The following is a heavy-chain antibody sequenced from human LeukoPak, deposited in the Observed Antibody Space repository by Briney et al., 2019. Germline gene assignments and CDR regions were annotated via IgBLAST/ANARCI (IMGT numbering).Heavy chain of an antibody. CDR2: IYYSGST. V-gene: IGHV4-39*01. Sequence: SETLSLTCTVSGGSISSSSYYWGWIRQPPGKGLEWIGSIYYSGSTYYNPSLKSRVTISVDTSKNQFSLKLSSVTAADTAVYYCARLLAYCGGDCYSNFDYWGQGTLVTLSS. D-gene: IGHD2-21*02. CDR1: GGSISSSSYY. J-gene: IGHJ4*02. CDR3: ARLLAYCGGDCYSNFDY.